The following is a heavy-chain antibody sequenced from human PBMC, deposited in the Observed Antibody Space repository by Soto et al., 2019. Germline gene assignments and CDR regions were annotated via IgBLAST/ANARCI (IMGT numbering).Heavy chain of an antibody. J-gene: IGHJ4*02. CDR2: INSDGSRT. CDR1: GFTFSSYW. D-gene: IGHD6-19*01. CDR3: AVAVAGPTAIGY. Sequence: GSLRLSCAASGFTFSSYWMHWVRQAPGKGLAWVSRINSDGSRTSYADSVKGRFTISRDNAKNTLYLQMNSLRAEDTAVYYCAVAVAGPTAIGYWGQGTLVTVSS. V-gene: IGHV3-74*01.